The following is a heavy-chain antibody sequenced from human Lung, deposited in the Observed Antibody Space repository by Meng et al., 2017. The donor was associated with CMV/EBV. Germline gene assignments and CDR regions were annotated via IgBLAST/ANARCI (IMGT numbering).Heavy chain of an antibody. V-gene: IGHV1-18*01. J-gene: IGHJ6*02. CDR2: INVYNGRR. CDR1: FTSYG. D-gene: IGHD2-2*01. Sequence: FTSYGIRWVRQAPGQGLEWMGWINVYNGRRNYGQKFQARVTMTTDTSTSTAHMELRRLTSDDTAIYYCARERGYCSSIDCYKEGMDVWGQGTTVTVSS. CDR3: ARERGYCSSIDCYKEGMDV.